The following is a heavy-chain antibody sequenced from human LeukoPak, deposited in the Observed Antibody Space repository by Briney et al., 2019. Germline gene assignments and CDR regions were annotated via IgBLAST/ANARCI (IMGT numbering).Heavy chain of an antibody. J-gene: IGHJ6*02. Sequence: PGRSLRLSCAAAGFTFSSYATHWVRQAPGKGLEWVAVISYDGSNKYYADSVKGRFTISRDNSKNTLYLQMNSLRAEDTAVYYCARDDPGYYYYGMYVWGQGTTVTVSS. CDR1: GFTFSSYA. CDR2: ISYDGSNK. V-gene: IGHV3-30-3*01. CDR3: ARDDPGYYYYGMYV.